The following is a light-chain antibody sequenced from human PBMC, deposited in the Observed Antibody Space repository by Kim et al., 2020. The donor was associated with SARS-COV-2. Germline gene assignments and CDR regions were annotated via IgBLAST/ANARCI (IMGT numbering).Light chain of an antibody. J-gene: IGLJ2*01. V-gene: IGLV1-44*01. CDR2: SNN. Sequence: ELTQPPSASGTPGQRVTISCSGSSSNIGSNTVNWYQQLPGTAPKLLIYSNNQRPSGVPDRFSGSKSRTSASLAISGLQSEDEADYYCAAWDDSLNVVVFGGGTQLTVL. CDR1: SSNIGSNT. CDR3: AAWDDSLNVVV.